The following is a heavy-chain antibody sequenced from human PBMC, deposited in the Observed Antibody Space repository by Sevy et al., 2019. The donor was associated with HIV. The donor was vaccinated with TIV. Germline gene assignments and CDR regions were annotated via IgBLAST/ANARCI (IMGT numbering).Heavy chain of an antibody. J-gene: IGHJ4*02. V-gene: IGHV5-51*01. CDR2: IYPGDSDP. D-gene: IGHD3-22*01. Sequence: GESLKISCKGSGYTFTRHWIGWVRQMPGKGLEWMGLIYPGDSDPRYSPRYSPSFQGQVTISSDKSSTTAYLQWSSLKASDTAIYHCARPADYDDSSGSLDWGQGTLVTVSS. CDR3: ARPADYDDSSGSLD. CDR1: GYTFTRHW.